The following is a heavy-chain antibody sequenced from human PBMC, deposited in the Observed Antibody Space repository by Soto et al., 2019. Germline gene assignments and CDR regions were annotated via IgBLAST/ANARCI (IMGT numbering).Heavy chain of an antibody. V-gene: IGHV3-33*06. Sequence: GGSLRLSCAASGFTFSSYGMHWVRQAPGKGLEWVAVIWYDGSNKYYADSVKGRFTISRDNSKNTLYLQMNSLRADDTAVYYCAKVSGGVPYFYSMDVWGKGTTVTVSS. CDR3: AKVSGGVPYFYSMDV. CDR2: IWYDGSNK. D-gene: IGHD2-8*02. J-gene: IGHJ6*03. CDR1: GFTFSSYG.